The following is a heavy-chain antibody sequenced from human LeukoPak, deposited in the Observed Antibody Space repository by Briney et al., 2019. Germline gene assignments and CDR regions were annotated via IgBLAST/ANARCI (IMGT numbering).Heavy chain of an antibody. CDR3: ARLRRSRLAEFDY. CDR2: ISHSGST. CDR1: GYSISSGYY. V-gene: IGHV4-38-2*02. J-gene: IGHJ4*02. Sequence: SETLSLTCTVSGYSISSGYYWGWIRQPPGKGLKWIGSISHSGSTYYNPSLKRRVTISVDTSKNQSSLKLSSLTAADTAVYYCARLRRSRLAEFDYWGQGTLVTVSS. D-gene: IGHD3-3*02.